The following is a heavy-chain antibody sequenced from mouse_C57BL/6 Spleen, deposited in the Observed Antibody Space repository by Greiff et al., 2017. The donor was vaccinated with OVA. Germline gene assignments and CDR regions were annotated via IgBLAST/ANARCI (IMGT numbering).Heavy chain of an antibody. D-gene: IGHD1-1*01. CDR1: GFSLTSYG. J-gene: IGHJ1*03. Sequence: QVQLKESGPGLVAPSQSLSITCTVSGFSLTSYGVHWVRQPPGKGLEWLVVLWSDGSTTYNSALKSRLSISKDNSKSQVFLKMNSLQTDDTAMYYCARHYYGSSYWYFDVWGTGTTVTVSS. V-gene: IGHV2-6-1*01. CDR3: ARHYYGSSYWYFDV. CDR2: LWSDGST.